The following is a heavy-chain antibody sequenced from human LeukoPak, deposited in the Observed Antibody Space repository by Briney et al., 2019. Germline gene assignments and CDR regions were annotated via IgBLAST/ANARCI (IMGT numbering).Heavy chain of an antibody. CDR1: GGSVSSGSFY. CDR2: IYYTGST. J-gene: IGHJ4*02. Sequence: SETLSLTCTVSGGSVSSGSFYWSWIRQPPGKGLEWIGYIYYTGSTKYNPSLESRVTISLDRSQNQVSLKLTSVTAADTAVYYCAGQDDYNYVWGSYRWDYWGQGTLVTVSS. CDR3: AGQDDYNYVWGSYRWDY. D-gene: IGHD3-16*02. V-gene: IGHV4-61*01.